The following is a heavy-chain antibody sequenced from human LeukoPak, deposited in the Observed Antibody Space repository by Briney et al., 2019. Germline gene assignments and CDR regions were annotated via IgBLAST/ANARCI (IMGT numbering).Heavy chain of an antibody. V-gene: IGHV4-61*02. CDR1: GGSISSGSYY. D-gene: IGHD3-22*01. J-gene: IGHJ4*02. Sequence: SXTLSLTCTVSGGSISSGSYYWSWIRQPAGKGMEWIGRIYTSGSTNYNPSLKSRVTISVDTSENQFSLKLSSVTAADTAVYYCAREYYYDSSGPGDYFDYWGQGTLVTVSS. CDR3: AREYYYDSSGPGDYFDY. CDR2: IYTSGST.